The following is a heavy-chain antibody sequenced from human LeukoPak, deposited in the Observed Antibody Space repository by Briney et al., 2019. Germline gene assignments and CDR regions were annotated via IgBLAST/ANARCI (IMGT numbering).Heavy chain of an antibody. J-gene: IGHJ4*02. Sequence: GGSLRLSCAASGFTFSSYAMTWVRQAPGKGLEWVSTISGSGGSTYYADSVKGRLTISRDNSKNTLYLQMNSLRVDDTVVYYCAKYSGRAYFDYWGQGTLVTVSS. CDR1: GFTFSSYA. D-gene: IGHD3-10*01. CDR3: AKYSGRAYFDY. V-gene: IGHV3-23*01. CDR2: ISGSGGST.